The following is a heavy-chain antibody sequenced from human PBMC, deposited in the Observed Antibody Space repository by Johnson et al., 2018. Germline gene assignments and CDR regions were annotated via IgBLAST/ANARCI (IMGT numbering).Heavy chain of an antibody. CDR2: ISAGGSTT. CDR3: AKAYPLNIVVDAFNV. Sequence: VQLVQSGGGLAQPGGSLRLSCAASRFTFSRSAMSWVRQAPGRGLEWVSGISAGGSTTYYVDSVKGRLTISRDNSLNMLYLKLNRLRADDTDVYFCAKAYPLNIVVDAFNVWGQGTMVTVSS. V-gene: IGHV3-23*04. D-gene: IGHD3-16*02. J-gene: IGHJ3*01. CDR1: RFTFSRSA.